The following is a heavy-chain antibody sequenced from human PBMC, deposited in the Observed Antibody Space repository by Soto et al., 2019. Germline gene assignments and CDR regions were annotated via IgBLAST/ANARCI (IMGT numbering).Heavy chain of an antibody. CDR1: GGSISSGDYY. D-gene: IGHD2-21*02. J-gene: IGHJ4*02. CDR2: IYYSGST. CDR3: ARDGPNKVTLDY. Sequence: SETLSLTCTVSGGSISSGDYYWSWIRQPPGKGLEWIGYIYYSGSTYYNPSLKSRITISVDTSKNQFSLKLSSVTAADTAVYYCARDGPNKVTLDYWGQGTLVTVSS. V-gene: IGHV4-30-4*01.